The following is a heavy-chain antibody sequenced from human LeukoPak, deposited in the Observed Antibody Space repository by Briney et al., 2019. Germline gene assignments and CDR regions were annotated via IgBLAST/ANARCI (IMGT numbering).Heavy chain of an antibody. D-gene: IGHD6-13*01. J-gene: IGHJ5*02. CDR2: IYHSGST. CDR1: GGSISSGGYS. Sequence: SETLSLTCAVSGGSISSGGYSWSWIRQPPGKGLEWIGYIYHSGSTYYNPSPKSRVTISVDRSKNQFSLKLSSVTAADTAVYYCARDGGIAAAGGPGWFDPWGQGTLVTVSS. V-gene: IGHV4-30-2*01. CDR3: ARDGGIAAAGGPGWFDP.